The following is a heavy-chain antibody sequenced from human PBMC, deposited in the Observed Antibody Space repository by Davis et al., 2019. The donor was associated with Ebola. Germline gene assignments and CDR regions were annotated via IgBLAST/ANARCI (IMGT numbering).Heavy chain of an antibody. CDR2: INSDGSST. Sequence: PGGSLRPSFAAPGFTSSSYWMHWVRQAPGKGLVWVPRINSDGSSTSYADSVKGRFTISRDNAKNTRYLQMNSLRAEDTAVYYCARDARERGDSSSWYEYNWFDPWGQGTLVTVSS. V-gene: IGHV3-74*01. CDR3: ARDARERGDSSSWYEYNWFDP. J-gene: IGHJ5*02. D-gene: IGHD6-13*01. CDR1: GFTSSSYW.